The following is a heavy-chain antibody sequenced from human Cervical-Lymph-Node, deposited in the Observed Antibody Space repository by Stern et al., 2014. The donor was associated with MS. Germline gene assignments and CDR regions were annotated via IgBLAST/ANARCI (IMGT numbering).Heavy chain of an antibody. D-gene: IGHD3-22*01. Sequence: EVQLVESGGGLIQPGGSLRLSCAVSGYSVSTNYMSWIRQAPGKGLEWVAVIYSGGSTYPADSVRGRFTISRDNARNTLSLQMDSLRAEDTAVYYCARDYYDSRGYSHWGQGTLVTVSS. CDR3: ARDYYDSRGYSH. CDR1: GYSVSTNY. J-gene: IGHJ4*02. V-gene: IGHV3-53*01. CDR2: IYSGGST.